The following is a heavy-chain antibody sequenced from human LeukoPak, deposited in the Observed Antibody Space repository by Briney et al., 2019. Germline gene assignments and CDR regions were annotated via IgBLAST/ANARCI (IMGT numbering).Heavy chain of an antibody. CDR3: ARDRDSSGYSPFDS. CDR1: GFTVSSNY. V-gene: IGHV3-66*01. Sequence: GGSLRLSCAASGFTVSSNYMSWVRQAPGKGLEWLSLIYSGGYTYYADSVRGRFTISRDNSKNTLYLQMNSLRAEDTAVYYCARDRDSSGYSPFDSWGQGALVTVSS. D-gene: IGHD3-22*01. J-gene: IGHJ4*02. CDR2: IYSGGYT.